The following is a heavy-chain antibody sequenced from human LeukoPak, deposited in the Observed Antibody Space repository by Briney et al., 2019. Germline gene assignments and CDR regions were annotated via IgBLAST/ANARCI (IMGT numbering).Heavy chain of an antibody. CDR3: ASRYDFWSGYYGWFDP. D-gene: IGHD3-3*01. CDR1: GFTFNNYY. CDR2: ISISGYST. Sequence: GGSLRLSCAASGFTFNNYYTFWIRRAPGKGLEWISYISISGYSTYYADSVKGRFTISRDNAKNSLYLQMNNLRPEDTAFYYCASRYDFWSGYYGWFDPWAREPWSPSPQ. V-gene: IGHV3-11*04. J-gene: IGHJ5*02.